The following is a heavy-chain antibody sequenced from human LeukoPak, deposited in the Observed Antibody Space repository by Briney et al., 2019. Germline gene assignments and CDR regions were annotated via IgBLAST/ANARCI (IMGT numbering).Heavy chain of an antibody. V-gene: IGHV4-4*07. D-gene: IGHD2-2*01. Sequence: SETLSLTCTVSGGSISSYYWSWIRQPAGKGLEWIGRIYTSGSTNYNPSLKSRVTMSVDTSKNQFSLKLSSVTAADTAVYYCARALGCSSTSCYYYYYMDVWGKGTTVTVSS. CDR3: ARALGCSSTSCYYYYYMDV. J-gene: IGHJ6*03. CDR2: IYTSGST. CDR1: GGSISSYY.